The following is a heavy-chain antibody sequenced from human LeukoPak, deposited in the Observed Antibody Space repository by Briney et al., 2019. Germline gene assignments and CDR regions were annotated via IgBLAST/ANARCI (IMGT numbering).Heavy chain of an antibody. J-gene: IGHJ6*02. V-gene: IGHV1-69*01. CDR1: GGTFSSYA. Sequence: SVKVSCKASGGTFSSYAISWVRQAPGQGLEWMGGIIPIFGTANYAQKFQGRVTITAEESTSTAYMELSSLRSEDTAVYYCARDSDYYDILTGYPIYYGMDVWGQGTTVTVSS. CDR2: IIPIFGTA. D-gene: IGHD3-9*01. CDR3: ARDSDYYDILTGYPIYYGMDV.